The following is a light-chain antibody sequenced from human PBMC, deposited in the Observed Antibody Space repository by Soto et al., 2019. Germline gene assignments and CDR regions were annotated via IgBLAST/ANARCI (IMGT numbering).Light chain of an antibody. V-gene: IGKV3-15*01. CDR1: QSVSSY. CDR3: QQYDGWPLT. J-gene: IGKJ5*01. Sequence: EIVLTQSPATLSLSPGERATLSCRASQSVSSYLAWYQQKPGQAPRLLIYDASNRATGIPARFSGSGSGTEFTLTISSLQSEDFAVYYCQQYDGWPLTFGQGTRLEIK. CDR2: DAS.